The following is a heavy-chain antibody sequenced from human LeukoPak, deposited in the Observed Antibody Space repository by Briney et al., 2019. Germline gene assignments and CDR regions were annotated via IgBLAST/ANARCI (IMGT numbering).Heavy chain of an antibody. CDR3: ARHYYGSGSYAFDI. J-gene: IGHJ3*02. V-gene: IGHV4-59*08. CDR1: GGSISSYY. Sequence: PSETLSLTCTVSGGSISSYYWSWIRQPPGKGLEWIRYIYYSGSTNYNPSLKSRVTISVDTSKNQFSLKLSSVTAADTAVYYCARHYYGSGSYAFDIWGQGTMVTVSS. D-gene: IGHD3-10*01. CDR2: IYYSGST.